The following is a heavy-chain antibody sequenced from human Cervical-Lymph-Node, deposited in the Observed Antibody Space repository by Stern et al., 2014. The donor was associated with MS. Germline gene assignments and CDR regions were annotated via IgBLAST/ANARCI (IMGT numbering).Heavy chain of an antibody. V-gene: IGHV3-30*03. Sequence: VQLVQSGGGVVQPGRSLRLSCAASGFAFSRYSLHWVRQAPGKGLEWVAVISDDGRNTHYADSVKGRFTISRDNSKNTLYLQMNSLRAEDTAVYYCARDRGFCSGGSCYSDGFDIWGQGTMVIVSS. CDR1: GFAFSRYS. D-gene: IGHD2-15*01. CDR2: ISDDGRNT. CDR3: ARDRGFCSGGSCYSDGFDI. J-gene: IGHJ3*02.